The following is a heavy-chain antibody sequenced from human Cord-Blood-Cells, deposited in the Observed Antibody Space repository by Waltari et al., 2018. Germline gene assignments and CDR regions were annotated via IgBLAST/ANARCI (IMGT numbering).Heavy chain of an antibody. CDR1: GYTFTSYG. Sequence: QVQLVQSGAEVKKPGASVKVSCKASGYTFTSYGISWVRQAPGQGLEWMGWISAYNVNTNYAQKLQGRVTMTTDTSTSTAYMELSSLRSDDTAVYYCARAPPYCTNGVCYDAFDIWGQGTMVTVSS. CDR2: ISAYNVNT. D-gene: IGHD2-8*01. J-gene: IGHJ3*02. V-gene: IGHV1-18*01. CDR3: ARAPPYCTNGVCYDAFDI.